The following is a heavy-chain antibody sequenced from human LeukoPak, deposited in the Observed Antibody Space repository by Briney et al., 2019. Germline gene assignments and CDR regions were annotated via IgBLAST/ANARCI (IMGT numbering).Heavy chain of an antibody. Sequence: GGSLRLSCAASGFTFDDYAMHWVRQAPGKGLEWVSGISWNSGSIGYADSVKGRFTISRDNAKNSLYLQMNSLRAEDTALYYCAKGLAAAATDAFDIWGQGTMVTVSS. J-gene: IGHJ3*02. CDR1: GFTFDDYA. V-gene: IGHV3-9*01. D-gene: IGHD6-13*01. CDR2: ISWNSGSI. CDR3: AKGLAAAATDAFDI.